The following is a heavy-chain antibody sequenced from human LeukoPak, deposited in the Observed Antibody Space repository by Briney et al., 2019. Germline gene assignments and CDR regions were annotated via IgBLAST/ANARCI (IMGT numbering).Heavy chain of an antibody. V-gene: IGHV4-4*07. D-gene: IGHD6-13*01. J-gene: IGHJ4*02. CDR1: VGSITIYY. Sequence: PSETLSLTCTQSVGSITIYYSSWIRQPPREGLEWIGRIYTSVSANYNPSPKSRVTMSADTSKNPLSMNLSSVTAADTAVYYCARDHPIGIAAAGSETTYFYYWGQGTLFTVSS. CDR2: IYTSVSA. CDR3: ARDHPIGIAAAGSETTYFYY.